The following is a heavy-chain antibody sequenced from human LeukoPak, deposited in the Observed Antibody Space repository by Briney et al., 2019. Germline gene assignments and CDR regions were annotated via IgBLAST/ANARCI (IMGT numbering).Heavy chain of an antibody. CDR2: IYYSGST. D-gene: IGHD3-22*01. V-gene: IGHV4-39*07. J-gene: IGHJ4*02. CDR3: ASAQSYDSSGYDY. CDR1: GGSISSSSYY. Sequence: SETLSLTCTVSGGSISSSSYYWGWIRQPPGKGLEWIGSIYYSGSTYYNPSLKSRVTISVDTSKNQFSLKLSSVTAADTAVYYCASAQSYDSSGYDYWGQGTLVTVSS.